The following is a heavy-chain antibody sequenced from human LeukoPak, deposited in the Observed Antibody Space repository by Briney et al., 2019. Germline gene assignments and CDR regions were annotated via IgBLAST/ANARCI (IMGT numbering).Heavy chain of an antibody. CDR1: GGSFSGYY. CDR2: INHSGST. Sequence: SETLSLTCAVYGGSFSGYYWSWIRQPPGKGLEWIREINHSGSTNYNPSLKSRVTISVDTSKNQFSLKLSSVTAADTAVYYCARRSSGVRSAKPFDYWGQGTLVTVSS. J-gene: IGHJ4*02. CDR3: ARRSSGVRSAKPFDY. V-gene: IGHV4-34*01. D-gene: IGHD3-10*01.